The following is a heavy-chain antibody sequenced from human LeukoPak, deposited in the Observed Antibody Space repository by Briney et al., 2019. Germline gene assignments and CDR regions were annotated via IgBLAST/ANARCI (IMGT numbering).Heavy chain of an antibody. V-gene: IGHV3-9*01. CDR1: GFTFEDEA. D-gene: IGHD6-13*01. CDR2: ISWNSGRI. J-gene: IGHJ4*02. Sequence: GRSLRLSCAASGFTFEDEAMHWVRQAPGKGLEWVSGISWNSGRIGYADSVKGRFTISRDNAKNSLYLQMNSLRDEDTALYYCAKEWGSSWQGAFDYWGQGTLVTVSS. CDR3: AKEWGSSWQGAFDY.